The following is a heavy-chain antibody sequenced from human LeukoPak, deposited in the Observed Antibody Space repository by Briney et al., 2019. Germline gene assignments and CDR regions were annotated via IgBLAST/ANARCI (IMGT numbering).Heavy chain of an antibody. V-gene: IGHV3-74*01. CDR3: ARDAGGSPDY. CDR1: GFTFSSYW. D-gene: IGHD1-26*01. CDR2: IKGDGSST. J-gene: IGHJ4*02. Sequence: PGGSLRLSCAASGFTFSSYWMHWVRHAPGEGLVWVSRIKGDGSSTTYADSVKGRFTISRDNAKNTLYLQMNSLRAEDTAVYYCARDAGGSPDYWGQGTLVTVSS.